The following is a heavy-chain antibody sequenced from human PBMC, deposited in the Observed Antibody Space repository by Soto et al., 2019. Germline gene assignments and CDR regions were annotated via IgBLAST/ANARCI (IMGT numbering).Heavy chain of an antibody. Sequence: ASVKVSCKASGFTFTSSAVQWVRQARGQRLEWIGWIVVGSGNTNYAQKFQERVTITRDMSTSTAYMELSSLRSEDTAVYYCAASDFWSGYPSPYFDYWGQGXLVTV. D-gene: IGHD3-3*01. J-gene: IGHJ4*02. CDR1: GFTFTSSA. V-gene: IGHV1-58*01. CDR2: IVVGSGNT. CDR3: AASDFWSGYPSPYFDY.